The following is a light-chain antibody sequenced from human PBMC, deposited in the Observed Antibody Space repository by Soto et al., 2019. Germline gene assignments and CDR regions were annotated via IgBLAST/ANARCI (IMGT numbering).Light chain of an antibody. CDR3: QQYNTYST. CDR2: DAS. CDR1: QSISRW. Sequence: DIPMTQSPSTLSASVGDRVTITCRASQSISRWLAGYQQKPGKAPKALIYDASTLRSGVPSRFSGGGSGTEFTLTISSLQPDDFATYYCQQYNTYSTFGQGTRLEIK. J-gene: IGKJ5*01. V-gene: IGKV1-5*01.